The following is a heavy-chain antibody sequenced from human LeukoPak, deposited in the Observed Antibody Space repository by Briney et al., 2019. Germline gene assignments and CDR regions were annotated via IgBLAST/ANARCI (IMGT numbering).Heavy chain of an antibody. V-gene: IGHV4-59*01. CDR2: IYYSGST. D-gene: IGHD2-2*01. Sequence: SETLSLTCTVSGGSISNYYWTWIRQPPGKGLEWIGYIYYSGSTNYNPSLKSRVTISIDTSKNQFSLKLSSVTAADTAVYYCARAVIFQRYCSNISCQGRFDPWGQGTLVTVS. J-gene: IGHJ5*02. CDR1: GGSISNYY. CDR3: ARAVIFQRYCSNISCQGRFDP.